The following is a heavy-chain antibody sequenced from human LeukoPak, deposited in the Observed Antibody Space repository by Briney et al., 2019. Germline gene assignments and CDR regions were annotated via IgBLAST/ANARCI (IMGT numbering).Heavy chain of an antibody. CDR2: IYHSGST. CDR3: ARGGGIQLWFGPSHWFDP. Sequence: SETLSLTCTVSGYSISSGYYWGWIRQPPGKGLEWIGSIYHSGSTYYNPSLKSRVTISVDTSKNQFSLKLSFVTAADTAVYYCARGGGIQLWFGPSHWFDPWGQGTLVTVSS. CDR1: GYSISSGYY. D-gene: IGHD5-18*01. V-gene: IGHV4-38-2*02. J-gene: IGHJ5*02.